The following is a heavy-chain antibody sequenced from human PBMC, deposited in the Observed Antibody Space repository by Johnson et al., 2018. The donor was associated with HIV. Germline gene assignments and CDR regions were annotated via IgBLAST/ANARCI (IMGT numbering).Heavy chain of an antibody. CDR1: GFSFSSYA. J-gene: IGHJ3*01. CDR2: ISYDGRNQ. V-gene: IGHV3-30*14. D-gene: IGHD3-22*01. CDR3: ASPQSGVEPDYYDSSVYFRNDALDF. Sequence: QMQLVESGGGVVQPGRSLRLSCAASGFSFSSYAMHWVRQAPGKGLEWVTVISYDGRNQKYADSVKGRFTISRDNSKKTLFLQMNSLRPEDTALYYCASPQSGVEPDYYDSSVYFRNDALDFWGQGTMVTVSS.